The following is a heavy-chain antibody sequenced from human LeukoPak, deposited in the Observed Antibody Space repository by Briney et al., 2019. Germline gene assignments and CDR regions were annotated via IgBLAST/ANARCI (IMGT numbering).Heavy chain of an antibody. CDR2: IFCSGST. D-gene: IGHD5-12*01. CDR3: ARDTTYGGYTD. J-gene: IGHJ4*02. CDR1: GASISSYY. V-gene: IGHV4-59*01. Sequence: SETLSLTCTVSGASISSYYWSWIRQPPGKGLEWIGYIFCSGSTHSSPSLKSRVTISVDTSKNQVSLSLSSMTAADTAVYYCARDTTYGGYTDWSQGTLVTVSS.